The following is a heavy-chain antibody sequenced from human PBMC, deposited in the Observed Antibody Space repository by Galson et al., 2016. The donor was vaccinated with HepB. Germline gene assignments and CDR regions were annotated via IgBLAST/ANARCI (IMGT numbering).Heavy chain of an antibody. Sequence: QSGAEVKKPGESLKISCKGSGHTFTNYWIGWVRQVPGKGLEWMGMIYVGDSDTKYSPSFRGQVTISADKSISTAYLQWSSLKASDTAMYYCARHRSAAAGLDYWGQGTLVT. CDR1: GHTFTNYW. J-gene: IGHJ4*02. D-gene: IGHD6-13*01. CDR2: IYVGDSDT. CDR3: ARHRSAAAGLDY. V-gene: IGHV5-51*01.